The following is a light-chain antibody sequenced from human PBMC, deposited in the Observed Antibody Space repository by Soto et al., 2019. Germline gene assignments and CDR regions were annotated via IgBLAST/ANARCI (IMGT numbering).Light chain of an antibody. CDR1: QTIGSW. CDR3: QPYNSYSEA. V-gene: IGKV1-5*03. CDR2: KAY. J-gene: IGKJ1*01. Sequence: DIQMTQSPSTLSASVGDRVTVTCRASQTIGSWLAWYQQKPGKAPKLLIYKAYTLKSGVQSRFSGSGSGTEFTLTISSLQPDDFATYYCQPYNSYSEALGQGSQVDI.